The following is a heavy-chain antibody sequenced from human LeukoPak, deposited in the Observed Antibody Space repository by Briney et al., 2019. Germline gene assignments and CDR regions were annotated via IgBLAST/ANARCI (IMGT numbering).Heavy chain of an antibody. CDR3: RAGNY. CDR2: VKRKPDGGTT. CDR1: GFTFTDAW. Sequence: PGGSLRLSCAASGFTFTDAWMNWVRQAPGKGLEWVGRVKRKPDGGTTDYGTPVKGRFTISRDDSKSILFLQMNSLKIEDTAVYYCRAGNYWGQGTLVIVSS. J-gene: IGHJ4*02. V-gene: IGHV3-15*01.